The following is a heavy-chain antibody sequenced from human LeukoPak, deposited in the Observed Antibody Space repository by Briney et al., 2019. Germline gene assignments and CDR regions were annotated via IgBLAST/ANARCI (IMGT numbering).Heavy chain of an antibody. CDR1: GFTFSSHW. D-gene: IGHD2-2*01. CDR2: INQDGGEK. Sequence: GGSLRLSCAASGFTFSSHWMTWVRQAPGKGLEWVANINQDGGEKYYVDSVKGRFTISRDNAKNSLYLQMNSLRAEDTAVYHCATGRSCTTCYLPDYWGQGTLVTVSS. CDR3: ATGRSCTTCYLPDY. J-gene: IGHJ4*02. V-gene: IGHV3-7*01.